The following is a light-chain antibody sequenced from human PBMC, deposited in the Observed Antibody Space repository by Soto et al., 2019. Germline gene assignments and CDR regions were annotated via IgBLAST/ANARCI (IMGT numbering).Light chain of an antibody. CDR1: QSVSSSY. Sequence: ETLMTQSPATLSVSPEERATLSCSASQSVSSSYLAWYQQKPGQAPRLLIYGASSRATGIPDRFSGSGSGTDFTLTISRLEPEDFAVYYCQQYGSSPWTFGQGTKV. CDR2: GAS. J-gene: IGKJ1*01. CDR3: QQYGSSPWT. V-gene: IGKV3-20*01.